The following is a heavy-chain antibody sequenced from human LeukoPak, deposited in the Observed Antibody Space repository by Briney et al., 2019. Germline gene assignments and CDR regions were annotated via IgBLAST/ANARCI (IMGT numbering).Heavy chain of an antibody. CDR1: GGSISSGGYY. J-gene: IGHJ2*01. CDR3: ARGVTMIVVVIHDWYFDL. Sequence: SETLSLTCSVSGGSISSGGYYWSWIRQHPGKGLEWIGYIYYSGSTYYNPSLKSRVTISVDTSKNQFSLKLTSVTAADTAVYYCARGVTMIVVVIHDWYFDLWGRGTLVTVSS. V-gene: IGHV4-31*03. CDR2: IYYSGST. D-gene: IGHD3-22*01.